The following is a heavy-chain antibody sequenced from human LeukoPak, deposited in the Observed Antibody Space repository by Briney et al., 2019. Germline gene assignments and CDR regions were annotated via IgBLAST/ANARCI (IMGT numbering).Heavy chain of an antibody. J-gene: IGHJ4*02. D-gene: IGHD2-15*01. Sequence: GGSLRLSCAASGFTFSNYAMSWVRQAPGKGLEWVSAISSSGGSTYYADSVKGRFTISRDNSKVYLQMNSLRAEDTAVYYCAKDRAYCSGGSCYYSGFDYWGQGTLVTASS. CDR2: ISSSGGST. V-gene: IGHV3-23*01. CDR1: GFTFSNYA. CDR3: AKDRAYCSGGSCYYSGFDY.